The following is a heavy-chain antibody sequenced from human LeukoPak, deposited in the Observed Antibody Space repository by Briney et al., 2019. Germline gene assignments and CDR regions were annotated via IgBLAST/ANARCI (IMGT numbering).Heavy chain of an antibody. CDR1: GFTFSRFW. D-gene: IGHD2-8*02. CDR3: KSGGAAPGSFDY. Sequence: GGSLRLSCAASGFTFSRFWMSWMRQAPGKGLEWVANIKYDGYEEYYVDSVKGRFTISRDNAKNSLYLQLNSLRVEDTAVYYCKSGGAAPGSFDYWGQGTLVTVSS. V-gene: IGHV3-7*01. J-gene: IGHJ4*02. CDR2: IKYDGYEE.